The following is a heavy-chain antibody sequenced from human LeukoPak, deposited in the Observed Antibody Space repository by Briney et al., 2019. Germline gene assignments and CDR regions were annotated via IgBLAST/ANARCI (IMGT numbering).Heavy chain of an antibody. V-gene: IGHV4-34*01. CDR1: GGSFSGYY. Sequence: SETLSLTCAVYGGSFSGYYWSWIRQPPGKGLEWIGEINHSGSTNYNPSLKSRVTISVDTSKNQFSLKLSSVTAADTAVYYCATGLISPYWGQGTLVTVSS. CDR3: ATGLISPY. D-gene: IGHD2-21*01. J-gene: IGHJ4*02. CDR2: INHSGST.